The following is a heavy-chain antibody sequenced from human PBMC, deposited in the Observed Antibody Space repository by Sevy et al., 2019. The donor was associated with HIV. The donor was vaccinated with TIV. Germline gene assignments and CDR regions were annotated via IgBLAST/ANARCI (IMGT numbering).Heavy chain of an antibody. CDR2: TRNKANSYTT. V-gene: IGHV3-72*01. Sequence: GGSLRLSCAASGFTFSDHYMDWVRQAPGKGLEWVGRTRNKANSYTTEYAASGKGRFTISRDDSKNSLYLQMNSLKTEDTAGYYCARVIPNCSGGSCYSGYFQHWGQGTLVTVSS. CDR3: ARVIPNCSGGSCYSGYFQH. D-gene: IGHD2-15*01. J-gene: IGHJ1*01. CDR1: GFTFSDHY.